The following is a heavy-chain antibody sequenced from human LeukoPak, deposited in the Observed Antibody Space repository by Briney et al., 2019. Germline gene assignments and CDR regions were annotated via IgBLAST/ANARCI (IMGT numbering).Heavy chain of an antibody. D-gene: IGHD6-19*01. J-gene: IGHJ4*02. CDR1: GHTLTELS. CDR2: FDPEDGET. Sequence: ASVKVSCKVSGHTLTELSMHWVRQAPRKGLEWMGGFDPEDGETIYAQKFQGRVTMTEDTSTDTAYMELSSLRSEDTAVYYCATDSPLVYTSGWLDYWGQGTLVTVSS. V-gene: IGHV1-24*01. CDR3: ATDSPLVYTSGWLDY.